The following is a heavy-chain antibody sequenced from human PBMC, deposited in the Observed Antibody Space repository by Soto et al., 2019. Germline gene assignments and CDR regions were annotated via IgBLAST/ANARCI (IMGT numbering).Heavy chain of an antibody. V-gene: IGHV3-7*01. CDR2: IKQDGSEK. J-gene: IGHJ6*02. CDR3: ARDKGYCSGGRCPPLLLLYYYGMDV. CDR1: GFTFSSYW. D-gene: IGHD2-15*01. Sequence: PGGSLRLSCAASGFTFSSYWMSWVRQAPGKGLEWVANIKQDGSEKYYVDSVKGRFTISRDNAKNSLYLQMNSLRAEDTAVYYCARDKGYCSGGRCPPLLLLYYYGMDVWGQGTTVTVSS.